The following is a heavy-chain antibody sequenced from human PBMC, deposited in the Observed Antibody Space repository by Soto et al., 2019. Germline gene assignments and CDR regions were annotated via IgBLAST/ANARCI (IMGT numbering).Heavy chain of an antibody. CDR2: ISAHNGNT. V-gene: IGHV1-18*01. D-gene: IGHD2-15*01. Sequence: QVHLVQSRAEVKMPGASLKVCCKASGYNFTSYGVTWVRQAPGQGLEWMGWISAHNGNTNYAQKHQGRVIVTRDTSTSTAYMELRSLISDYTAVYYCARGWYGDYWGQGALVTVSS. CDR1: GYNFTSYG. J-gene: IGHJ4*02. CDR3: ARGWYGDY.